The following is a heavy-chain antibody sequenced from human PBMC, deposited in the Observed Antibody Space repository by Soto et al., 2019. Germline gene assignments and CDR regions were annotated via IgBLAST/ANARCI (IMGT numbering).Heavy chain of an antibody. CDR1: GGSISSSSYY. Sequence: SETLSLTCTVSGGSISSSSYYWGWIRQPPGKGLEWIGSIYYSGGTYYNPSLKSRVTISVDTSKNQFSLKLSSVTAADTAVYYCARRGYDFWSGYYGAFDIWGQGTMVTVSS. D-gene: IGHD3-3*01. CDR3: ARRGYDFWSGYYGAFDI. J-gene: IGHJ3*02. CDR2: IYYSGGT. V-gene: IGHV4-39*01.